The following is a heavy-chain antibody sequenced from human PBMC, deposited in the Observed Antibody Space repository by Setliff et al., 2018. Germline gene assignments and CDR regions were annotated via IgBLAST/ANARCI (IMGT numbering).Heavy chain of an antibody. CDR2: IYHSGST. Sequence: PSETLSLTCAVSGYSISSGYYWGWIRQPPGKGLEWIGSIYHSGSTYYNPSLKSRVTISVDTSKNQLSLKLNSVTAADTAVYYCARQIDYGDSALELLCIDCFFIFRIKASHPLKPFSRSLSHPVHGYF. CDR1: GYSISSGYY. CDR3: ARQIDYGDSALELLCIDCFFIFRIKASHPLKPFSRSLSHPVHGYF. V-gene: IGHV4-38-2*01. D-gene: IGHD4-17*01. J-gene: IGHJ1*01.